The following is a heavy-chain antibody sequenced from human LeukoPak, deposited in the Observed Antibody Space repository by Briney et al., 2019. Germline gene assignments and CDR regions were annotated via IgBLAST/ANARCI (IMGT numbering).Heavy chain of an antibody. CDR2: INHSGST. D-gene: IGHD5-24*01. CDR1: GDSISTSNSY. CDR3: ASVGYNSGNY. Sequence: KTSETLSLTCAVSGDSISTSNSYWGWIRRPPGKGLEWIGEINHSGSTNYNPSLRSRVTISVDTSKNQFSLKLSSVTAADTAVYYCASVGYNSGNYWGQGTLVTVSS. J-gene: IGHJ4*02. V-gene: IGHV4-34*01.